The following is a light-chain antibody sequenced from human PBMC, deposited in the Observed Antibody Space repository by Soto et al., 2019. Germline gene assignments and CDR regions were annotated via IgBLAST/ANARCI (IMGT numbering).Light chain of an antibody. CDR3: QQYSYPCT. J-gene: IGKJ1*01. V-gene: IGKV1-5*03. Sequence: DIQMTQSPSTLSASVGDRVTITCRASQSISNWLAWYQQKPGKAPKLLIYKASSLESGVPSRFSGSGSGTEFTLTIRSLQPDDFATYYCQQYSYPCTFGHGTKVEIK. CDR2: KAS. CDR1: QSISNW.